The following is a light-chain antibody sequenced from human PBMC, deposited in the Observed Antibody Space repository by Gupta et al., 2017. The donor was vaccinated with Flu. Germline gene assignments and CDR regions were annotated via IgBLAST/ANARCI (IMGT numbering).Light chain of an antibody. CDR3: SSYTSSYTVV. CDR2: EVS. V-gene: IGLV2-18*02. CDR1: SSDVGTYNR. Sequence: QSALTQPPSVSGSPGQSVPISCTGTSSDVGTYNRVSWYHHTPGTAPNLMIYEVSNRPSGVPDRFSGSKSVNTASLTISGLHGEDEADYYCSSYTSSYTVVFGTGTKFTVL. J-gene: IGLJ1*01.